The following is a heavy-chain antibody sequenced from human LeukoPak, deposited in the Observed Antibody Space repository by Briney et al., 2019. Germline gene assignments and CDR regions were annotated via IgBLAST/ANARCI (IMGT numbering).Heavy chain of an antibody. Sequence: GSLRLSCAASGFTFSSCSMNWVRQAPGKGLEWVSSISSSSSYIYYADSVKGRFTISRDNAKNSLYLQMNSLRAEDTAVYYCASFLTYYDILTGATVDYWGQGTLVTVSS. CDR2: ISSSSSYI. J-gene: IGHJ4*02. V-gene: IGHV3-21*01. CDR1: GFTFSSCS. D-gene: IGHD3-9*01. CDR3: ASFLTYYDILTGATVDY.